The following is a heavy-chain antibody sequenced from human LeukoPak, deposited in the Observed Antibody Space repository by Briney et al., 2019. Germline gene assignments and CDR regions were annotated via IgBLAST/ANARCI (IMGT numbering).Heavy chain of an antibody. CDR1: GFTFEEYA. CDR3: TKANYYDSSGYRRYYFEY. CDR2: ISWNSDNI. Sequence: PGGSLRLSCAASGFTFEEYAMHWVRQAPGKGLEWVSAISWNSDNIGYADSVKGRFTISKDNAKNSLYLQMNSLRAEDTALYYCTKANYYDSSGYRRYYFEYWGQGTLVTVSS. V-gene: IGHV3-9*01. J-gene: IGHJ4*02. D-gene: IGHD3-22*01.